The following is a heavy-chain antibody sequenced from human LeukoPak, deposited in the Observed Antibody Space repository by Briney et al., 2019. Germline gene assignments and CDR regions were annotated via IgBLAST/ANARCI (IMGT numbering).Heavy chain of an antibody. CDR3: GRSVYNWNDVDY. V-gene: IGHV3-11*01. D-gene: IGHD1-20*01. Sequence: PGGTLRLSCAASGFTFTDYYMSWIRQAPGKGLEWVSYISSTVITTYYADSVKGRFTIARGNAKNSLYLQMNSLRAEDTAVYYWGRSVYNWNDVDYWGQGTLVTVSS. CDR2: ISSTVITT. CDR1: GFTFTDYY. J-gene: IGHJ4*02.